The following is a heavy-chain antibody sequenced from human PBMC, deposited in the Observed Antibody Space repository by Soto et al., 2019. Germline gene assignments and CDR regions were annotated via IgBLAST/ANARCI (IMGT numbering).Heavy chain of an antibody. CDR3: ARYGSGSYFQDAFDI. J-gene: IGHJ3*02. V-gene: IGHV4-39*07. Sequence: SETISLTCTVSGGSISSTSYYWAWIRQHPGKGLEWIGSIYYSGSTYYNPSLKSRVTISVDTSKNQFSLKLSSVTAADTAVYYWARYGSGSYFQDAFDIWGQGTMVTVS. D-gene: IGHD3-10*01. CDR1: GGSISSTSYY. CDR2: IYYSGST.